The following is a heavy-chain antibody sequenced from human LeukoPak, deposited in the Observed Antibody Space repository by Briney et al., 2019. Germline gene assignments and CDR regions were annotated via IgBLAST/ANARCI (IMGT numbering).Heavy chain of an antibody. CDR1: GDSITMYY. V-gene: IGHV4-59*01. D-gene: IGHD1-1*01. J-gene: IGHJ6*03. CDR2: VDHTGST. CDR3: ARGRVSSSTWYSTYYYYFYMDV. Sequence: SETLSLTCSVSGDSITMYYWTWIRQPPGKGLEWIGYVDHTGSTNFNPSLNGRVSISRDTTKNLFSLRLRSVTAADTAVYFCARGRVSSSTWYSTYYYYFYMDVWGKGATVTVSS.